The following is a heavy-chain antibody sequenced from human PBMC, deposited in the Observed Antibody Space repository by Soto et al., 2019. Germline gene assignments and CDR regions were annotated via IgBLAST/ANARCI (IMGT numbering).Heavy chain of an antibody. V-gene: IGHV3-21*01. CDR1: GVPCSSYS. J-gene: IGHJ4*02. CDR2: ISSSSSYI. D-gene: IGHD3-3*01. CDR3: ARSHYDFSLGY. Sequence: PVVFLIVSCAASGVPCSSYSMNWVSQAPGKGLEWVSSISSSSSYIYYADSVKGRFTISRDNAKNSLYLQMNSLRAEDTAVYYCARSHYDFSLGYWGQGTLVTVSS.